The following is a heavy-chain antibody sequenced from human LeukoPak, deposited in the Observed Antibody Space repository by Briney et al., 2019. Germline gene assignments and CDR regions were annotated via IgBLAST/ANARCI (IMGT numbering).Heavy chain of an antibody. CDR1: GGSIYTYY. V-gene: IGHV4-59*01. Sequence: SETLSLTCSVSGGSIYTYYWSWIRQSPGKGLEWIGYIYHSGSTNYNPSLKSRVTISVDTSKNQFSLKLSSVTAADTAVYYCVRVNRAVAAALDDWGQGTVVIVSS. CDR3: VRVNRAVAAALDD. J-gene: IGHJ4*02. D-gene: IGHD6-13*01. CDR2: IYHSGST.